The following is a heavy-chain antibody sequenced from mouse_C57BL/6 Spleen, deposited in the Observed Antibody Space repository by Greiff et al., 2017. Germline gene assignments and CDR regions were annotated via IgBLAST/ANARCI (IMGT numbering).Heavy chain of an antibody. CDR1: GYTFTSYW. CDR2: IAPNSGGT. D-gene: IGHD2-1*01. V-gene: IGHV1-72*01. J-gene: IGHJ3*01. CDR3: AGGNCLSWLAD. Sequence: QVQLQQPGAELVKPGASVKLSCKASGYTFTSYWMHWVKQRPGRGLEWLGRIAPNSGGTKYNEKFNSKATLTVAHPSSTAYMQLSSLTSEDAAVYCCAGGNCLSWLADWGQGTLVTVSA.